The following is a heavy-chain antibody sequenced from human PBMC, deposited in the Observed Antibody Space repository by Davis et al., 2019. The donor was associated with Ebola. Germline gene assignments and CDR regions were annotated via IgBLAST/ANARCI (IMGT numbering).Heavy chain of an antibody. CDR2: IYPGDSGT. CDR1: GYTFTNYW. CDR3: ARHSRGIAGRQLDY. V-gene: IGHV5-51*01. Sequence: GESLKISCTGSGYTFTNYWIAWVRQMPGKGLEWMGIIYPGDSGTSYSPSFQGQVTISSDKSITTAYLQWSSLKTSDTAIYYCARHSRGIAGRQLDYWGQGTLVTVSS. D-gene: IGHD6-6*01. J-gene: IGHJ4*02.